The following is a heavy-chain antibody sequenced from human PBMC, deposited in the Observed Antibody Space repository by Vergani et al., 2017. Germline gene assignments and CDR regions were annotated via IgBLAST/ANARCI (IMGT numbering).Heavy chain of an antibody. CDR1: GFTFSSYG. D-gene: IGHD6-19*01. V-gene: IGHV3-33*01. J-gene: IGHJ4*02. CDR3: ARDVAVACTPRLMDF. CDR2: IWYDGSNK. Sequence: VQLVESGGGVVQPGRSLRLSCAASGFTFSSYGMHWVRQAPGKWLGWVAVIWYDGSNKYYADSVKGRFTISRDNSKNTLYLQMNSLRAEDTAVYYCARDVAVACTPRLMDFWGQGTLVTVSS.